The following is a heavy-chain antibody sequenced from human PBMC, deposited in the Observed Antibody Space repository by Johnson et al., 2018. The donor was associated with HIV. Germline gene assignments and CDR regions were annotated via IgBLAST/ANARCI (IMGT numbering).Heavy chain of an antibody. J-gene: IGHJ3*02. Sequence: VQLVESGGGLVQPGGSLRLSCAASGFTFSSYDMHWVRQTTGKGLEWVSVIDTAGDTYYAGSVKGRFTISRENAKKSLYLQMNSLRAGDTAVYYCARAGKWSGDAFDIWCQGTTVTVSS. V-gene: IGHV3-13*01. CDR1: GFTFSSYD. D-gene: IGHD3-10*01. CDR3: ARAGKWSGDAFDI. CDR2: IDTAGDT.